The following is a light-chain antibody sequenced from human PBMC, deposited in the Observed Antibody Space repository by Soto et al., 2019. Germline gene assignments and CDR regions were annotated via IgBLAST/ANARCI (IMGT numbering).Light chain of an antibody. Sequence: DIQMTQSPSTLSASVGDRVTITCRASQSISTWLSWYQQKPGKAPKVLIYKASNLQSGVSSRFSGSGSGTEFTLTISSLEPEDSAIYYCQQRNIWPPVTFGQGTRLEIK. V-gene: IGKV1-5*03. J-gene: IGKJ5*01. CDR2: KAS. CDR1: QSISTW. CDR3: QQRNIWPPVT.